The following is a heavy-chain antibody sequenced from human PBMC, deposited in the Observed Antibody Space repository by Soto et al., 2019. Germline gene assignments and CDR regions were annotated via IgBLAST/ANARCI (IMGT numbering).Heavy chain of an antibody. CDR1: GGSISSSSYY. CDR3: ARLRSNYYDYGMDV. CDR2: IYDSGST. J-gene: IGHJ6*02. Sequence: PSETLSLTCTVSGGSISSSSYYWGWIRQPPGKGLEWIGSIYDSGSTYYNPSLKSRVTISVDTAKNQFSLKLSSVTAADTAVYYCARLRSNYYDYGMDVWGQGTTVTVSS. D-gene: IGHD3-3*01. V-gene: IGHV4-39*01.